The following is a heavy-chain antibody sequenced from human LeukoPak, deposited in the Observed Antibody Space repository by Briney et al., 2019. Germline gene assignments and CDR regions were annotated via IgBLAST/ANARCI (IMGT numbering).Heavy chain of an antibody. J-gene: IGHJ4*02. CDR3: ARHVSVAVTNFFDY. CDR1: AGSISSSNYY. V-gene: IGHV4-39*01. Sequence: PSETLSLTCTVSAGSISSSNYYWGWIRQPPGKGLEWIGSIYYSGRTYYNPSLKSRVTISVNTSKKQFSLKLSSVTAADTAVYYCARHVSVAVTNFFDYWGQGTLVTVSS. CDR2: IYYSGRT. D-gene: IGHD6-19*01.